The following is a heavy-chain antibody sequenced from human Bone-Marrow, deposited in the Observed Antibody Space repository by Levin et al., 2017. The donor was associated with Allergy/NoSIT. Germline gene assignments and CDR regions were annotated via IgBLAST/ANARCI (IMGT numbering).Heavy chain of an antibody. CDR2: IYDAGRT. J-gene: IGHJ4*02. CDR3: ARVRFPGYHGSGSYYNEYYFDS. CDR1: GFTVSGYY. V-gene: IGHV3-53*01. D-gene: IGHD3-10*01. Sequence: GGSLRLSCAASGFTVSGYYLSWVRQGPGKGLEWVSTIYDAGRTYYADSVKGRFTISRDNSKDTLYLQMNSLRADDTAVYYCARVRFPGYHGSGSYYNEYYFDSWGQGTLVTVSS.